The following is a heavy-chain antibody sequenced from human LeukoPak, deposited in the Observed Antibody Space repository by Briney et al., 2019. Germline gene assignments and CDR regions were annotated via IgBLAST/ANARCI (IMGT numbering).Heavy chain of an antibody. Sequence: SVKVSCKASGGTFSSYAISWVRQAPGQGLEWMGRIIPIFGIANYAQKFQGRVTITADKSTSTAYMELSSLRSGDTAVYYCARERRYYDILTGYNPAYYYYGMDVWGQGTTVTVSS. D-gene: IGHD3-9*01. CDR3: ARERRYYDILTGYNPAYYYYGMDV. CDR2: IIPIFGIA. CDR1: GGTFSSYA. J-gene: IGHJ6*02. V-gene: IGHV1-69*04.